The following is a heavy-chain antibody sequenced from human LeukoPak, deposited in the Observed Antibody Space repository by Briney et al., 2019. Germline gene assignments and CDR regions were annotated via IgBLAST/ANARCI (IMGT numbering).Heavy chain of an antibody. V-gene: IGHV3-11*04. D-gene: IGHD4-17*01. CDR2: ISSSGDTI. J-gene: IGHJ5*02. CDR1: GFTFSDYY. CDR3: ARDLHDYGDYGALDWFDP. Sequence: SGGSLRLSCAASGFTFSDYYMSWIRQAPGKGLEWVSYISSSGDTIYYADSVKGRFTISRDNAKNSLYLQMNSLRAEDTAVYYCARDLHDYGDYGALDWFDPWGQGTLVTVSS.